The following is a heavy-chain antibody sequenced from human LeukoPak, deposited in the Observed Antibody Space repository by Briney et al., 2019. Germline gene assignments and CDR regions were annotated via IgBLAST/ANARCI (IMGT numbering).Heavy chain of an antibody. D-gene: IGHD6-19*01. J-gene: IGHJ3*02. V-gene: IGHV3-33*06. CDR1: GFTFSDFA. Sequence: GGSLRPSCAASGFTFSDFAMHWVRQAPGEGPEWVALIWYDGSKTFYADFVEGRFTISRDNSRNTLSLQMTSLRGDDTAVYYCAKEPRQWLGAFEIWGQGALVSVSS. CDR3: AKEPRQWLGAFEI. CDR2: IWYDGSKT.